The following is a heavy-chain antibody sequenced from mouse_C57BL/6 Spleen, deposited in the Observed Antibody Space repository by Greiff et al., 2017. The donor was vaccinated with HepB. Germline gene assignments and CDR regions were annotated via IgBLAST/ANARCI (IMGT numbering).Heavy chain of an antibody. CDR3: ARQSYYGNYRAGLAY. CDR1: GFTFSSYT. D-gene: IGHD2-1*01. J-gene: IGHJ3*01. V-gene: IGHV5-9*01. CDR2: ISGGGGNT. Sequence: EVKLVESGGGLVKPGGSLKLSCAASGFTFSSYTMSWVRQTPEKRLEWVATISGGGGNTYYPDSVKGRFTISRDNAKNTLYLQMSSLRSEDTALYYCARQSYYGNYRAGLAYWGQGTLVTVSA.